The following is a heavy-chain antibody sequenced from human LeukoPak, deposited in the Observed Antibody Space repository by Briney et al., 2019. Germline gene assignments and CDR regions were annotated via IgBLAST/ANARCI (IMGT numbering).Heavy chain of an antibody. J-gene: IGHJ4*02. CDR2: IYPVDSDT. CDR1: GYRFTIRC. D-gene: IGHD3-10*01. CDR3: GRLLGSGSVGYFDY. V-gene: IGHV5-51*01. Sequence: GESLKITCKASGYRFTIRCVGWVRQMPGKGLEWMGIIYPVDSDTTYSPSFQGQVTISVDKSISTAYLQWSSLKASDTAIYYCGRLLGSGSVGYFDYWGQGTLVTVSS.